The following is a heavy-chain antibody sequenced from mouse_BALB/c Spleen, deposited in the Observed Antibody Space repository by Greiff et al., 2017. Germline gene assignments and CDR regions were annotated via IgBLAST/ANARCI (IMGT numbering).Heavy chain of an antibody. Sequence: VKVVESGPGLVAPSQSLSITCTVSGFSLTSYDISWIRQPPGKGLEWLGVIWTGGGTNYNSAFMSRLSISKDNSKSQVFLKMNSLQTDDTAIYYCVRDGITRYFDVWGAGTTVTVSS. V-gene: IGHV2-9-2*01. D-gene: IGHD1-2*01. CDR1: GFSLTSYD. CDR3: VRDGITRYFDV. J-gene: IGHJ1*01. CDR2: IWTGGGT.